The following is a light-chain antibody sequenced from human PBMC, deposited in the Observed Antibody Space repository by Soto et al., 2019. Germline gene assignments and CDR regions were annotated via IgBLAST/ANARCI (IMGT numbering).Light chain of an antibody. V-gene: IGKV1-9*01. CDR2: AAS. Sequence: DIQLTQSPSFLSAYVGDRVAITCRARQDISIHLVGYQQKPGKAPQLLLFAASTLQSGVPSRFSGSGSETELTRTVNGLQPEDFATYYCQQFNTYRITGGQG. CDR3: QQFNTYRIT. CDR1: QDISIH. J-gene: IGKJ5*01.